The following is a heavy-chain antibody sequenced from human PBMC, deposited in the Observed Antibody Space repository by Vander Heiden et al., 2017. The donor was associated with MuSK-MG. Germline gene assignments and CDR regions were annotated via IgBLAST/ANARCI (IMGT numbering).Heavy chain of an antibody. CDR2: IDDSGST. J-gene: IGHJ6*03. Sequence: QLQLQESGPGLVKPSETLSLTCFVSGDSISGSGSYWGWVRQPPEKGLAWIGSIDDSGSTDYNPSLKSRVTISIGTSNYHFSLRLRSVTAADTAVYYCASLPNSGRDLYYYHMYVCGKRAKGPVSS. CDR3: ASLPNSGRDLYYYHMYV. V-gene: IGHV4-39*02. D-gene: IGHD1-1*01. CDR1: GDSISGSGSY.